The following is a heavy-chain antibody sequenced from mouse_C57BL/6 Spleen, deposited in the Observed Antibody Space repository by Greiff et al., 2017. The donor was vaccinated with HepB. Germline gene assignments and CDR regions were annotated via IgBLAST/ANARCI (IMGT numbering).Heavy chain of an antibody. CDR3: TKGWITTVVGYFDY. CDR2: IDPETGGT. CDR1: GYTFTDYE. D-gene: IGHD1-1*01. Sequence: LVESGAELVRPGASVTLSCKASGYTFTDYEMHWVKQTPVHGLEWIGAIDPETGGTAYNQKFKGKAILTADKSSSTAYMELRSLTSEDSAVYYCTKGWITTVVGYFDYWGQGTTLTVSS. V-gene: IGHV1-15*01. J-gene: IGHJ2*01.